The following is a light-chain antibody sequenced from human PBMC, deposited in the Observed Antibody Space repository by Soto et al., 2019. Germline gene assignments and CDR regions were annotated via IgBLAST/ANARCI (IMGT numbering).Light chain of an antibody. CDR2: DAS. J-gene: IGKJ1*01. Sequence: DIQMTQSPSTLSPSVGDRVTITCRASQSISNWLAWYQQKPGKAPKLLIYDASILESGVPSRFGGSGSGTEFTLTINSLQPDDFATYYCQQYSTYRAKFGQGTKV. CDR3: QQYSTYRAK. CDR1: QSISNW. V-gene: IGKV1-5*01.